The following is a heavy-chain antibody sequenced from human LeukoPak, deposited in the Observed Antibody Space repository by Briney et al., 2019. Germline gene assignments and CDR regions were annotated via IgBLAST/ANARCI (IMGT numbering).Heavy chain of an antibody. CDR3: TGTGGGGGNL. CDR2: TQSRGST. D-gene: IGHD3-16*01. V-gene: IGHV4-4*08. Sequence: SETLSLTCSVSGGSITGYNWSWMRQPPGKGLEWIGYTQSRGSTNYNPSLKSRVTIFLDTSKRQFSLNLNSVPAADPAVYYGTGTGGGGGNLWGQGTLVTVSS. J-gene: IGHJ5*02. CDR1: GGSITGYN.